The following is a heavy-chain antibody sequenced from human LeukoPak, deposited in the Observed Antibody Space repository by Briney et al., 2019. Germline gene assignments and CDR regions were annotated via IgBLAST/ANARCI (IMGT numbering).Heavy chain of an antibody. V-gene: IGHV1-2*02. D-gene: IGHD4-11*01. CDR2: INTHNGAT. CDR3: ATLMTTVTTSSRIDY. Sequence: ASVRVSCKASGNTFAGYYVHWVRQAPGQGLEWMGWINTHNGATNYAQHFQGRVTMTRDTSISTAYMELSRLRSDDTAVYYCATLMTTVTTSSRIDYWGQGTLVTVSS. J-gene: IGHJ4*02. CDR1: GNTFAGYY.